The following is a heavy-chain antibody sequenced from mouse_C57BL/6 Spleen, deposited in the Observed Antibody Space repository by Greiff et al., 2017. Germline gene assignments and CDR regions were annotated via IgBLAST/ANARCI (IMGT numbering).Heavy chain of an antibody. CDR2: ILPGSGST. CDR3: ARSTLYDYDGAWFAY. CDR1: GYTFTGYW. Sequence: VKLQQSGAELMKPGASVKLSCKATGYTFTGYWIEWVKQRPGHGLEWIGEILPGSGSTNYNEKFKGKATFTADTSSNTAYMQLSSLTTEDSAIYYCARSTLYDYDGAWFAYWGQGTLVTVSA. V-gene: IGHV1-9*01. D-gene: IGHD2-4*01. J-gene: IGHJ3*01.